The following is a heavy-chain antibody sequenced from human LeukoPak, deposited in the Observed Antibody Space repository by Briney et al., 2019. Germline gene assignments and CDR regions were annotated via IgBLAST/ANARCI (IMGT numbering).Heavy chain of an antibody. V-gene: IGHV1-46*01. Sequence: EASVKVSCKASGYTFTSYYMHWVRQAPGQGLEWMGIINPSGGSTSYAQKFQGRVTMTRDTSTSTVYMELSSLRSEDTAVYYCARVPLHDYGDYYPFDYWGQGTLVTVSS. J-gene: IGHJ4*02. CDR3: ARVPLHDYGDYYPFDY. CDR1: GYTFTSYY. CDR2: INPSGGST. D-gene: IGHD4-17*01.